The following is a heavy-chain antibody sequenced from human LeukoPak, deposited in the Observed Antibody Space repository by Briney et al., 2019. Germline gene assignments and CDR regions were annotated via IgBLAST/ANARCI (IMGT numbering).Heavy chain of an antibody. CDR1: GGTFSSYA. D-gene: IGHD6-6*01. J-gene: IGHJ4*02. Sequence: SVKVSCKASGGTFSSYAISWVRQAPGQGLEWMGGIIPIFGTANYAQKFQGRVTITADEATSTAYMELSSLRSEDTAVYYCARSRSSSSGGIFDYWGQGTLVTVSS. CDR3: ARSRSSSSGGIFDY. V-gene: IGHV1-69*01. CDR2: IIPIFGTA.